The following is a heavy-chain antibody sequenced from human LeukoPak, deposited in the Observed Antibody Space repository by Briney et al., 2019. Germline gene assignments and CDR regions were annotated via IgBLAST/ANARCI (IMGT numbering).Heavy chain of an antibody. Sequence: GGSLRLSCAASGLTFSSHWMHWVRQAPGKGLVWVSRITNDGSSTTYADSVKGRFTISRDNSKNTLYVQMNSLRTEDTAVYYCAGESLTRPPGCFDYWGQGALVTVSS. CDR2: ITNDGSST. CDR3: AGESLTRPPGCFDY. D-gene: IGHD3-9*01. CDR1: GLTFSSHW. J-gene: IGHJ4*02. V-gene: IGHV3-74*01.